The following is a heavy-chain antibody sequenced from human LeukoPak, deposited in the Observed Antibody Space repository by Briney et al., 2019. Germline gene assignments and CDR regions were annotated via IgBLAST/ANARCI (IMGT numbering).Heavy chain of an antibody. V-gene: IGHV4-34*01. CDR2: INHSGST. D-gene: IGHD1-14*01. Sequence: SETLSLTCAVYGGSFSGYYWSWIRQPPGRGLEWIGEINHSGSTNYNPSLKSRVTISVDTSKNQFSLKLSSVTAADTAVYYCARGGVTMTTRTTTTQNPSDYWGQGTLVTVSS. CDR3: ARGGVTMTTRTTTTQNPSDY. CDR1: GGSFSGYY. J-gene: IGHJ4*02.